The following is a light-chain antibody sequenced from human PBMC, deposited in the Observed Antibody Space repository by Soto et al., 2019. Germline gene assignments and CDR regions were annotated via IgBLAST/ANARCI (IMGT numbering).Light chain of an antibody. V-gene: IGKV1-6*01. CDR1: QGIRDD. CDR2: AAS. CDR3: LQDFNYPPT. Sequence: AIQMTQSPSSLSASVGDRVTITCRASQGIRDDLGWYQQEPGKAPKLLIYAASSLQSGVPSRFSGSGSGTDFTLTISSLQPEDFATYYCLQDFNYPPTFGQGTKVDIK. J-gene: IGKJ1*01.